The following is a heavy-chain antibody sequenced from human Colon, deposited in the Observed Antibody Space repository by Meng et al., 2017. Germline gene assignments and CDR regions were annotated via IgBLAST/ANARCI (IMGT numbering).Heavy chain of an antibody. Sequence: EVQLVGSGGGLIKPGGSLGLSCATSGFTFSSYWMHWLRQAPGKGLVWVSRISDDGSSTNYADSVKGRFTISRDSAKKTLYLQMNSLRVEDTGVYYCARDPLMYGSTADYWGQGTLVTVSS. CDR1: GFTFSSYW. D-gene: IGHD6-19*01. CDR2: ISDDGSST. J-gene: IGHJ4*02. CDR3: ARDPLMYGSTADY. V-gene: IGHV3-74*01.